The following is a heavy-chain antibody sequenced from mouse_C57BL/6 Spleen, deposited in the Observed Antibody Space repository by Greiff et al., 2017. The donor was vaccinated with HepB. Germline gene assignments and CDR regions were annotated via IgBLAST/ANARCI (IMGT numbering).Heavy chain of an antibody. J-gene: IGHJ4*01. D-gene: IGHD1-1*01. CDR3: ARGGNYYGSTGAMDY. CDR1: GFTFSSYG. Sequence: EVQLVESGGDLVKPGGSLKLSCAASGFTFSSYGMSWVRQTPDKRLEWVATISSGGSYTYYPDSVKGRFTISRDNAKNTLYLQMSSLKSEDTAMYYCARGGNYYGSTGAMDYWGQGTSVTVSS. CDR2: ISSGGSYT. V-gene: IGHV5-6*01.